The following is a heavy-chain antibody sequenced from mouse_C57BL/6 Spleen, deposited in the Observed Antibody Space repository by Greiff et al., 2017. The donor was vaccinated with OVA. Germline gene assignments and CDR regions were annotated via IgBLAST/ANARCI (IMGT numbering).Heavy chain of an antibody. D-gene: IGHD1-1*01. Sequence: QVQLKQPGAELVRPGSSVKLSCKASGYTFTSYWMDWVKQRPGPGLEWIGNIYPSASETHYNQKFKDKATLTVDKSSSTAYMQLSSLTSEDSAVDYCARMYYGSSYRYFDVWGTGTTVTVSS. V-gene: IGHV1-61*01. CDR2: IYPSASET. J-gene: IGHJ1*03. CDR1: GYTFTSYW. CDR3: ARMYYGSSYRYFDV.